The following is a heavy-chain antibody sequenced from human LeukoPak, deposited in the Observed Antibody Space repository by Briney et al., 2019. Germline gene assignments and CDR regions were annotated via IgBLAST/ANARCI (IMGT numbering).Heavy chain of an antibody. Sequence: QPGGSLRLSCAASGFTFTSYAMNWVRPAPGKGLEWVSAISGSGGSTYYADSVKGRFTVSRDNSENTLFPQMNSLRAEDTAIYYCAKDTDVVVPEYFQYWGQGTLVTVSS. CDR3: AKDTDVVVPEYFQY. CDR1: GFTFTSYA. J-gene: IGHJ1*01. D-gene: IGHD2-15*01. V-gene: IGHV3-23*01. CDR2: ISGSGGST.